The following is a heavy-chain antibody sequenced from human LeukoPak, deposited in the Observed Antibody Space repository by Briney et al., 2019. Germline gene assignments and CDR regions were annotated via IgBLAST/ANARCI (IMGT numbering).Heavy chain of an antibody. CDR3: TRHGTTVTTVVY. CDR1: GFTFSGSA. V-gene: IGHV3-73*01. J-gene: IGHJ4*02. CDR2: IRSKANSYAT. Sequence: GGSLRLSCAASGFTFSGSAMHWVRQASGKGLEWVGRIRSKANSYATAYAASVKGRFTISRDDSKNTAYLQMNSLKTEDTAVYYCTRHGTTVTTVVYWGQGTLVTVSS. D-gene: IGHD4-17*01.